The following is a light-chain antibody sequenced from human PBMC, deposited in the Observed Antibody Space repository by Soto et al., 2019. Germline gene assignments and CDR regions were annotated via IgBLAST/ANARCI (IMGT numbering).Light chain of an antibody. Sequence: DIQMTQSPSTLSASVGDRVTITCRASQYIDSWLAWYQQKPGKAPKLQIYKASTLETGVPSKFSGSGSGTEFTLTISSLQPDDFATYYCQQYNSYPWTFGQGTKVEIK. CDR2: KAS. V-gene: IGKV1-5*03. CDR1: QYIDSW. J-gene: IGKJ1*01. CDR3: QQYNSYPWT.